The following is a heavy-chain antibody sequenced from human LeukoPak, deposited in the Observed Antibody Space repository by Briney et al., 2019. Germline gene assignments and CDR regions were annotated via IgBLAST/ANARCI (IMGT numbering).Heavy chain of an antibody. V-gene: IGHV4-59*08. D-gene: IGHD3-3*01. CDR1: GGSINNYY. CDR3: ARRRGDFWSDYYAFDY. J-gene: IGHJ4*02. CDR2: IYYSGST. Sequence: SETLSLTCTVSGGSINNYYWSWVRQPPGKGLEWIGYIYYSGSTNYNPSLTSRVTISLDTSKNHFSLKLSSVTAADTAVYYCARRRGDFWSDYYAFDYWGQGTLVTISS.